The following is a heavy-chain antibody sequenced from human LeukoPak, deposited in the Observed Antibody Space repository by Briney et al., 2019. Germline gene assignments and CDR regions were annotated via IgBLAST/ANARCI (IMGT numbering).Heavy chain of an antibody. CDR1: GGSISSYY. CDR3: ARQGSGSYYNSKAYYYYGMDV. V-gene: IGHV4-59*08. D-gene: IGHD3-10*01. CDR2: IYYSGST. Sequence: SETLSLTCTVSGGSISSYYWSWIRQPPGKGLEWIGYIYYSGSTNYNPSLKSRVTISVDTSKNQFSLKLSSVTAADTAVYYCARQGSGSYYNSKAYYYYGMDVWGRGTTVTVSS. J-gene: IGHJ6*02.